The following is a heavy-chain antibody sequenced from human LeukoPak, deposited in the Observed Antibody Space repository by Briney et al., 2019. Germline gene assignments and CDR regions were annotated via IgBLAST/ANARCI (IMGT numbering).Heavy chain of an antibody. CDR3: ARDLAWDAFDI. CDR2: IHSSSGSI. J-gene: IGHJ3*02. V-gene: IGHV3-21*01. Sequence: GGSLRLSCAASGFNFTNYNMNWVRQAPGKGLEWVSSIHSSSGSIYFADSLKGRFTISRDNAKNSLYLQMNSLRAEDTAVYYCARDLAWDAFDIWGQGTMVTVSS. CDR1: GFNFTNYN.